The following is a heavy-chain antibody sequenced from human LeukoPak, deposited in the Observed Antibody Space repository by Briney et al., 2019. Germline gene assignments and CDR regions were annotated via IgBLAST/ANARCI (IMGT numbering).Heavy chain of an antibody. Sequence: GGSLRLSCAASGFTFNNYAMNWVRQAPGKGLEWGSVISVSGGSTYYADSVKGRFTISRDNSKKTLYLQMNSLRAEDTAVYYCAKDKSSSSWVFDSWGQGTLVTVSS. J-gene: IGHJ4*02. V-gene: IGHV3-23*01. CDR2: ISVSGGST. D-gene: IGHD6-13*01. CDR1: GFTFNNYA. CDR3: AKDKSSSSWVFDS.